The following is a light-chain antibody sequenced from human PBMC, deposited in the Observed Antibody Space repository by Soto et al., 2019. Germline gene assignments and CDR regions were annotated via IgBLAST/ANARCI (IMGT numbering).Light chain of an antibody. CDR1: QSVNSN. Sequence: EKVMTQSPAALSVSPGERATLSCRASQSVNSNLAWYQQQPGQAPRLLLYGASTRATGIPARFSGSASGTEFTLTISSLQSEDSEVYYCQQYNDWPLTVGGGTKVEIK. V-gene: IGKV3-15*01. CDR3: QQYNDWPLT. J-gene: IGKJ4*01. CDR2: GAS.